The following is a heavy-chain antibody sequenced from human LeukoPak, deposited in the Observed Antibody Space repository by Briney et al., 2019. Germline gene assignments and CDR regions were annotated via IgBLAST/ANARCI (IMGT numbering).Heavy chain of an antibody. CDR3: ARVPCSSTSCYHDY. Sequence: GGSLRLSCAASGFTFSSYAMSWVRQAPGKGLEWVSAISGSGGSTYYADSVKGRFTISRDNAKNSLYLQMNSLRAEDTAVYYCARVPCSSTSCYHDYWGQGTLVTVSS. CDR1: GFTFSSYA. V-gene: IGHV3-23*01. J-gene: IGHJ4*02. D-gene: IGHD2-2*01. CDR2: ISGSGGST.